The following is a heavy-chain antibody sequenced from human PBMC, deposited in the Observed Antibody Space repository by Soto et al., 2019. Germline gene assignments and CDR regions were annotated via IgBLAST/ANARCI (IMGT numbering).Heavy chain of an antibody. CDR2: ISAYNGNT. Sequence: ASVKVSCKTSGYTFTSYGVSWVRQAPGQGLEWMGWISAYNGNTNYAQKLQGRVTMTTDTSTSTAYMELRGLRSDDTAVYYCARDRYYYGSGSYYISWFDPWGQGTLVTVSS. D-gene: IGHD3-10*01. CDR1: GYTFTSYG. J-gene: IGHJ5*02. CDR3: ARDRYYYGSGSYYISWFDP. V-gene: IGHV1-18*04.